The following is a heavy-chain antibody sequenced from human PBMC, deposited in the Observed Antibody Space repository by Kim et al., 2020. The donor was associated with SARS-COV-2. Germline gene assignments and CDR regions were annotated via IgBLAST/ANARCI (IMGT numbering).Heavy chain of an antibody. D-gene: IGHD2-2*01. CDR1: GGSINNYY. CDR2: IYTSGST. Sequence: SETLSLTCTVSGGSINNYYWSWVRQPAGKGLEWIGLIYTSGSTDYDPSFKSRVTMSVDMSKNQFSLKLTSVTAADSAVCYCARGPQYFFDLDSWGQGTLVTVSS. J-gene: IGHJ4*02. V-gene: IGHV4-4*07. CDR3: ARGPQYFFDLDS.